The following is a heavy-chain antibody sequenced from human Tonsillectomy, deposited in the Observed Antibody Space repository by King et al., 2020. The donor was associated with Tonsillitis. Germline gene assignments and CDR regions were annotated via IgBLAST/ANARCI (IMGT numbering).Heavy chain of an antibody. CDR1: GFTFSRYW. J-gene: IGHJ3*02. CDR3: TRDSSPSASGSYYDAFDI. V-gene: IGHV3-7*01. D-gene: IGHD3-10*01. CDR2: INRDGSQK. Sequence: VQLVESGGGLVQPGGSLRVSCAASGFTFSRYWMVWVRQAPGKGLEWVGNINRDGSQKNYADSVKGRFTISRDNAKNSLYLQMNSLRAEDTALYYCTRDSSPSASGSYYDAFDIWGQGTKVTVSA.